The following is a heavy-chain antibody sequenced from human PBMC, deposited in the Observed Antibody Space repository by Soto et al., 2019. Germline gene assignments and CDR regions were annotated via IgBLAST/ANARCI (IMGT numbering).Heavy chain of an antibody. Sequence: EVQLVESGGGLVKPGGSLRLSCAASGFTFSSYSMNWVRQAPGKGLEWVSSISSSSVYIYYADSVKGRFTISRDNAKNSLYLQINSLRAEDTAVYYCARVKLGYCISTSCYHDYWGQGTLVTVSS. CDR2: ISSSSVYI. D-gene: IGHD2-2*01. CDR3: ARVKLGYCISTSCYHDY. V-gene: IGHV3-21*01. J-gene: IGHJ4*02. CDR1: GFTFSSYS.